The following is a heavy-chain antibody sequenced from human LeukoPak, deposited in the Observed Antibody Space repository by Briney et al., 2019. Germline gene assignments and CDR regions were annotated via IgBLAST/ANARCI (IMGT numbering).Heavy chain of an antibody. D-gene: IGHD2-2*01. Sequence: AGGSLRLSCAASGFTVSSNYMSWVRQAPGKGLGWVSVLYSGGSTYYADSVKGRFTISRDNSKNTLYLQMNSLRAEDTAVYYCATGGYCSSTSCSIQFDYWGQGTLVTVSS. CDR1: GFTVSSNY. CDR2: LYSGGST. J-gene: IGHJ4*02. CDR3: ATGGYCSSTSCSIQFDY. V-gene: IGHV3-66*01.